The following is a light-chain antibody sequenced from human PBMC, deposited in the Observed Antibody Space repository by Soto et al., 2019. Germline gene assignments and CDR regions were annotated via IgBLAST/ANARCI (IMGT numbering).Light chain of an antibody. J-gene: IGLJ2*01. Sequence: SYELTQPPSVSVSPGQTASITCSGDKLGDKYACWYQQKPGQSPVLVIYQDSKRPSGIPERFSGSNSGNTATLTISGTQAMDEGDYHCQAWDSSTHVVFVGGTKLTVL. CDR1: KLGDKY. CDR2: QDS. V-gene: IGLV3-1*01. CDR3: QAWDSSTHVV.